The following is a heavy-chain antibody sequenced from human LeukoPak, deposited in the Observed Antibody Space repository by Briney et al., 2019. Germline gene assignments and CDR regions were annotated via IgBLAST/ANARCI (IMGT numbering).Heavy chain of an antibody. V-gene: IGHV6-1*01. Sequence: SQTLSLTCAISGNSVSSNSAAWNWIRQSPSGGLEWLGRTYYRSKWYNDYAVSVKSRITINPDTSKNQFSLQLNSVTAADTAVYYCARDLGKWPHDAFDIWGQGTMVTVSS. CDR1: GNSVSSNSAA. J-gene: IGHJ3*02. CDR2: TYYRSKWYN. CDR3: ARDLGKWPHDAFDI. D-gene: IGHD5-24*01.